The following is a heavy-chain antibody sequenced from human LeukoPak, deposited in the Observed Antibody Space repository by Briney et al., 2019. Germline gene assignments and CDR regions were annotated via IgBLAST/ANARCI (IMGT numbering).Heavy chain of an antibody. D-gene: IGHD3-22*01. CDR3: ARDRSPRHYYDTSDYHGAADY. V-gene: IGHV1-18*01. CDR1: GYTFTSYG. J-gene: IGHJ4*02. CDR2: ISAYNGNT. Sequence: ASVKVSCKASGYTFTSYGISWVRQAPGQGLEWMGWISAYNGNTNYAQKFQGRVTMTRDTSISTAYMELSRLRSDDTAVYYCARDRSPRHYYDTSDYHGAADYWGQGTLVTVSS.